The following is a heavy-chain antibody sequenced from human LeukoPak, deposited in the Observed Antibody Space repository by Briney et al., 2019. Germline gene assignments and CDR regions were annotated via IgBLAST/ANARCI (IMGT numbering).Heavy chain of an antibody. CDR3: AREQIVFRYFDWLPGWFDP. V-gene: IGHV4-34*01. CDR1: GGSFSGYY. CDR2: INHSGST. J-gene: IGHJ5*02. Sequence: SETLSLTCAVYGGSFSGYYWSWIRQPPGKGLEWIGEINHSGSTNYNPSLKSRVIISVDTSKNQFSLKLSSVTAADTAVYYCAREQIVFRYFDWLPGWFDPWGQGTLVTVSS. D-gene: IGHD3-9*01.